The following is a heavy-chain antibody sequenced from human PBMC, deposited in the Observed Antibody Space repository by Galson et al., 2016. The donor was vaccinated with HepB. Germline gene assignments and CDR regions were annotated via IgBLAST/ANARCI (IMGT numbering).Heavy chain of an antibody. J-gene: IGHJ6*02. Sequence: LRLSCAASGFTFSNYWMSWVRQAPGKGLEWVANIKGDGSEKYYLDSVRGRFTISRDNAKNSLFLRMNSLRAEDTAVFYCARHYHPVWGQGTTVTVSS. CDR3: ARHYHPV. CDR1: GFTFSNYW. D-gene: IGHD3-10*01. CDR2: IKGDGSEK. V-gene: IGHV3-7*01.